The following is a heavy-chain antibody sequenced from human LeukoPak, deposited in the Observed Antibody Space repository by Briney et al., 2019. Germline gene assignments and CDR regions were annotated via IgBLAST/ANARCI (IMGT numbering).Heavy chain of an antibody. CDR1: GFTFSSYW. CDR3: ARYVATILRYFDY. Sequence: GGSLRLSCAASGFTFSSYWMSWVRQAPGKGLEWVANIKQDGSEKYYVDSVKGRFTIPRDNAKNSLYLQMNSLRAEDTAVYYCARYVATILRYFDYWGQGTLVTVSS. CDR2: IKQDGSEK. V-gene: IGHV3-7*01. J-gene: IGHJ4*02. D-gene: IGHD5-12*01.